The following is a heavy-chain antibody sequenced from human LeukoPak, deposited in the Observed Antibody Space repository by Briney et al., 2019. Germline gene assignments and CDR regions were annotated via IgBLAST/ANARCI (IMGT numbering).Heavy chain of an antibody. J-gene: IGHJ5*02. V-gene: IGHV4-59*01. CDR2: IYYSGST. Sequence: SETLSLTCTVSGVSISSYYWSWIRQPPGKGLEGIGYIYYSGSTNYNPSLKRRLIISVDNSTNQSSLELISVTAADKAVYYCARVLTTIGFDPWGQGTLVTVSS. CDR3: ARVLTTIGFDP. CDR1: GVSISSYY. D-gene: IGHD2-21*02.